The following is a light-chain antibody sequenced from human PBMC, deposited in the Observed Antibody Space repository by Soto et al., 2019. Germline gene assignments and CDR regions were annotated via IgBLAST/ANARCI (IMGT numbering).Light chain of an antibody. J-gene: IGKJ1*01. Sequence: DIQMTQSPSTLSASVGDRVTITCRVSQSISSWLAWYQQKPGKAPKLLIYKASSLESGVPSRFSGSGSGTEFTLTISSLQPDDFATYYCQQSCTFGQGTKVEIK. CDR3: QQSCT. V-gene: IGKV1-5*03. CDR2: KAS. CDR1: QSISSW.